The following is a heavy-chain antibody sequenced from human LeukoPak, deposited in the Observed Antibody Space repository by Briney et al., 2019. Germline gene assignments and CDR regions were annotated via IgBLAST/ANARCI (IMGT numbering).Heavy chain of an antibody. CDR2: INHSGST. J-gene: IGHJ5*02. D-gene: IGHD2-2*01. V-gene: IGHV4-34*01. CDR1: GGSFSGYY. CDR3: AREVIPSTIVVVPAASGGNWFDP. Sequence: SETLSLTCAVYGGSFSGYYWSWIRQPPGKGLEWIGEINHSGSTNYNPSLKSRVTISVDTSKNQFSLKLSSVTAADTVVYYCAREVIPSTIVVVPAASGGNWFDPWGQGTLVTVSS.